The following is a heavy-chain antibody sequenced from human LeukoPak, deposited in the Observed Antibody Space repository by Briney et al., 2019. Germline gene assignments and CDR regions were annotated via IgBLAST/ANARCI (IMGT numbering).Heavy chain of an antibody. CDR1: GFTFSSYS. Sequence: GGFLRLSCAASGFTFSSYSMNWVRQAPGKGLEWVSSISSSSSYIYYADSVKGRFTISRDNAKNSLYLQMNSLRAEDTAVYYCARGDGDGYNFDYWGQGTLVTVSS. CDR3: ARGDGDGYNFDY. J-gene: IGHJ4*02. CDR2: ISSSSSYI. V-gene: IGHV3-21*01. D-gene: IGHD5-24*01.